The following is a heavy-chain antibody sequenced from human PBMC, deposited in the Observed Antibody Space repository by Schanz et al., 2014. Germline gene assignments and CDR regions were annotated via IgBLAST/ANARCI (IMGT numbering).Heavy chain of an antibody. D-gene: IGHD6-19*01. Sequence: QAQLVQSGAEVKKPGASVKVSCKASGYTFTNYGISWVRQAPGQGLEWMGWISVYNGNTNYAQKFQGRVTMTTDTSTSTGYMELRSLRPDDTAVYYCARGGYSSGWYDRDIAHFDYWGQGTLVTVSS. V-gene: IGHV1-18*04. CDR1: GYTFTNYG. CDR3: ARGGYSSGWYDRDIAHFDY. J-gene: IGHJ4*02. CDR2: ISVYNGNT.